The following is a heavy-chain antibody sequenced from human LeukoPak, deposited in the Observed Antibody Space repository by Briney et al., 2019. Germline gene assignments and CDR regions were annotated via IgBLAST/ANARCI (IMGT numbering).Heavy chain of an antibody. CDR2: IAPDGSRT. CDR1: GFTLSAYW. D-gene: IGHD5-18*01. J-gene: IGHJ5*02. CDR3: TMDTFGPRES. V-gene: IGHV3-74*01. Sequence: GGSLRLSCAASGFTLSAYWMHWVRQAPGRGLVWVSRIAPDGSRTDYADSVKGRFTISSDNAKNTLYLQLNSLRPEDTALYYCTMDTFGPRESWGQGALVTVSS.